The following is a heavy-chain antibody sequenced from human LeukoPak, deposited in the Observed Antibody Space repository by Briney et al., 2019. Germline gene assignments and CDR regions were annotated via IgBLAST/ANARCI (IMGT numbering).Heavy chain of an antibody. CDR2: ISGSATNT. CDR3: AQDLFRWSFDY. V-gene: IGHV3-23*01. J-gene: IGHJ4*02. Sequence: PGGSLRLSCAASEFTFNNYAVSWVRQAPGKGLEWVSTISGSATNTYYADSVKGRFTISRGSSKSTVFLQMNSLRADDTATYFCAQDLFRWSFDYWAQGVLVTVSS. CDR1: EFTFNNYA. D-gene: IGHD2-21*01.